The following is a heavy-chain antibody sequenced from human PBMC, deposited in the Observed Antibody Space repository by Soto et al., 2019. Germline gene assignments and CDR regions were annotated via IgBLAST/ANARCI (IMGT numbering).Heavy chain of an antibody. D-gene: IGHD5-18*01. CDR3: ARLWVSMDTAMDAIRQIRFGY. Sequence: GKGLEWIGSIYYSGSTYYNPSLKSRVTISVDTSKNQFSLKLSSVTAADTAVYYCARLWVSMDTAMDAIRQIRFGYSGQRTLLS. V-gene: IGHV4-39*01. J-gene: IGHJ4*02. CDR2: IYYSGST.